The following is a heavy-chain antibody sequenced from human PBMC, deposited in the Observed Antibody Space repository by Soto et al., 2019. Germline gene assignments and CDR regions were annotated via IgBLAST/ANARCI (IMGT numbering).Heavy chain of an antibody. CDR2: ISYDGSNK. D-gene: IGHD3-10*01. CDR1: GFTFSSYG. CDR3: AKDQLRGVRGVITYYYGMYV. V-gene: IGHV3-30*18. Sequence: QVQLVESGGGVVQPGRSLRLSCAASGFTFSSYGMHWVRQAPGKGLEWVAVISYDGSNKYYADSVKGRFTISRDNSKNTLYLQMNSLIAEDTAVYYCAKDQLRGVRGVITYYYGMYVWGQGTTVTVSS. J-gene: IGHJ6*02.